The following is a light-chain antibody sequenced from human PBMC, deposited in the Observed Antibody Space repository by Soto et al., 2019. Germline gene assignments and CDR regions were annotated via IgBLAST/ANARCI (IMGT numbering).Light chain of an antibody. CDR1: QSISSY. CDR2: AAS. CDR3: QQSYSTPWT. J-gene: IGKJ1*01. Sequence: DIQMTQSPSSLSASVGDRVTITCRASQSISSYLNWYQQKPGKAPKLLIYAASSLQSGVPSRFSGSVSGTDFTLTISSLQPEDFANYFCQQSYSTPWTFGQWTKVEIK. V-gene: IGKV1-39*01.